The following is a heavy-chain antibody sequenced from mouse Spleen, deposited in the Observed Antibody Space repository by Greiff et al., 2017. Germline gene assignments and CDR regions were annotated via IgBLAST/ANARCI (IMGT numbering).Heavy chain of an antibody. V-gene: IGHV7-3*01. CDR3: ARYIITTIVGAMDY. J-gene: IGHJ4*01. CDR2: IRNKANGYTT. CDR1: GFTFTDYY. Sequence: EVMLVESGGGLVQPGGSLSLSCAASGFTFTDYYMSWVRQPPGKALEWLGFIRNKANGYTTEYSASVKGRFTISRDNSQSIFYLQMNALRAEDSATYHCARYIITTIVGAMDYWGQGTSVTVSS. D-gene: IGHD1-1*01.